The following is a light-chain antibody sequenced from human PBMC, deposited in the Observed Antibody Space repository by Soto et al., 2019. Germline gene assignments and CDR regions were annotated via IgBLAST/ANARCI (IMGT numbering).Light chain of an antibody. CDR1: SSDVGGYNY. J-gene: IGLJ2*01. CDR2: DVT. V-gene: IGLV2-11*01. CDR3: CSYAGSYTGV. Sequence: QSVLTQPRSVSGSPGQSVTISCTGTSSDVGGYNYVSWYQQPPGKAPKVIIYDVTKRPSGVPDRFSGSKSGNTASLTISGLQAEDEAEYFCCSYAGSYTGVFGGGTKVTVL.